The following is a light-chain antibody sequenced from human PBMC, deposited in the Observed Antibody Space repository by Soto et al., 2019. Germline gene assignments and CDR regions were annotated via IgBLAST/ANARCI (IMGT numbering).Light chain of an antibody. CDR3: GTWDSILSAGV. J-gene: IGLJ2*01. CDR1: NSNIGKNF. CDR2: DNN. V-gene: IGLV1-51*01. Sequence: QSVLTQPSSVSAAPGQKVTISCSGSNSNIGKNFVSWYQQFPGAAPKLLIYDNNKRPSGIVDRFSGSKSGTSATLDIAGLQSGDEANYYCGTWDSILSAGVFGGGTKLTVL.